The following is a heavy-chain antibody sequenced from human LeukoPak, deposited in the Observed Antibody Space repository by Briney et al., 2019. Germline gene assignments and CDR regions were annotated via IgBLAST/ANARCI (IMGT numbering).Heavy chain of an antibody. J-gene: IGHJ3*02. D-gene: IGHD3-9*01. CDR2: IYYSGST. Sequence: PSETLSLTCIVSGGSISSYYWSWIRQPPGKGLEWIGYIYYSGSTNYNPSLKSRVTISVDTSKNQFSLKLSSVTAADTAVYYCARVKGYYDILTGNLDAFDIWGQGTMVTVSS. CDR1: GGSISSYY. CDR3: ARVKGYYDILTGNLDAFDI. V-gene: IGHV4-59*01.